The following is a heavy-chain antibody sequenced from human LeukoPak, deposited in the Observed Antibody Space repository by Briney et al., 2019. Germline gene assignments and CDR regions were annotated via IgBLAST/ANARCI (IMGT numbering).Heavy chain of an antibody. CDR2: IRYDGSNK. Sequence: GGSLRLSCAASGFTFSSYGMHWVRQAPGKGLQWVAFIRYDGSNKYYADSVKGRFTISRDSSKNTLYLQMNSLGAEDTAVYYCARERYSYGDFDYWGQGTLVTVPS. D-gene: IGHD5-18*01. CDR3: ARERYSYGDFDY. V-gene: IGHV3-30*02. CDR1: GFTFSSYG. J-gene: IGHJ4*02.